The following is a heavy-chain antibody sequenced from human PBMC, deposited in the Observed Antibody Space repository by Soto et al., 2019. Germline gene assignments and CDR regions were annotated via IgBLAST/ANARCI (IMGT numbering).Heavy chain of an antibody. Sequence: EVQLVESGGGLVQPGGSLRLSCAASGFTFSSYSMNWVRQAPGKGLEWVSYISSSSSTIYYADSMKGRFTISRDNAKNSLYLQMNSLRAEDTAVYYCARDIVGFFDYWGQGTLVTVSS. CDR2: ISSSSSTI. J-gene: IGHJ4*02. D-gene: IGHD1-26*01. V-gene: IGHV3-48*01. CDR1: GFTFSSYS. CDR3: ARDIVGFFDY.